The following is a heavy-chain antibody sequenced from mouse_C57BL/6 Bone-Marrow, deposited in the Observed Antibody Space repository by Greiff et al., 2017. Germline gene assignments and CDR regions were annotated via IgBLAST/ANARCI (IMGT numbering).Heavy chain of an antibody. J-gene: IGHJ2*01. Sequence: VKLQQPGAELVMPGASVKLSCKASGYTFTSYWMHWVKQRPGQGLEWIGEIDPSDSYTNYNQKFKGKSTLTVDKSSSTAYMQLSSLTSEDSAVYYCARLWMGYYYFDYWGQGTTLTVSS. CDR2: IDPSDSYT. V-gene: IGHV1-69*01. CDR1: GYTFTSYW. CDR3: ARLWMGYYYFDY. D-gene: IGHD2-14*01.